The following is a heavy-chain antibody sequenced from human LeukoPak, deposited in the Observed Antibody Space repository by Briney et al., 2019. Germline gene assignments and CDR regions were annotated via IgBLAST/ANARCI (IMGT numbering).Heavy chain of an antibody. CDR2: INNDGGST. V-gene: IGHV3-74*01. D-gene: IGHD1-26*01. J-gene: IGHJ4*02. CDR3: AGGNSGSRTIPFDY. CDR1: GFTFSSCW. Sequence: PGGSLRLSCEVSGFTFSSCWMHWVRKGPGTGLVWVSRINNDGGSTSYADSVKGRFITSRDNSKNTLYLQMNSLRADDTAVYYCAGGNSGSRTIPFDYWGQGILVTVSS.